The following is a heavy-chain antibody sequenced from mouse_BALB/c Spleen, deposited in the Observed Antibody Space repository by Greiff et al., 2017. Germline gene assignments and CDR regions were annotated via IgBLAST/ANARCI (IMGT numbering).Heavy chain of an antibody. V-gene: IGHV1S135*01. D-gene: IGHD2-4*01. CDR1: GYAFTSYN. J-gene: IGHJ4*01. Sequence: VQLQQSGPELVKPGASVKVSCKASGYAFTSYNMYWVKQSHGKSLEWIGYIDPYNGGTSYNQKFKGKATLTVDKSSSTAYMHLNSLTSEDSAVYYCASLTYYDGGYAMDYWGQGTSVTVSS. CDR2: IDPYNGGT. CDR3: ASLTYYDGGYAMDY.